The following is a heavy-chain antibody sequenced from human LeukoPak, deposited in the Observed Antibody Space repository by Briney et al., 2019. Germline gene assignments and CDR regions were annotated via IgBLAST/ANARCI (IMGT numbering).Heavy chain of an antibody. CDR3: ARPRTYYDFWRGYPPFDY. V-gene: IGHV1-69*13. CDR1: GGTFSNYA. D-gene: IGHD3-3*01. CDR2: IITNFGTT. Sequence: SVKVSCTASGGTFSNYAISWVRQAPGQGLEWMGGIITNFGTTNYAQKYQGRVTITADESTSTVYMELSSLRSEDTAVYYCARPRTYYDFWRGYPPFDYWGQGTLVTVSS. J-gene: IGHJ4*02.